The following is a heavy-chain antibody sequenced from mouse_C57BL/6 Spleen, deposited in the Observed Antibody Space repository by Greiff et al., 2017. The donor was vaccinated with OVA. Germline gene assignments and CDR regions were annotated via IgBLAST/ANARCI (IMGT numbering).Heavy chain of an antibody. Sequence: VQLQQSGAELVRPGASVTLSCKASGYTFTDYEMHWVKQTPVHGLEWIGAIDPETGGTAYNQKFKGKAILTADKSSSTAYMELRSLTSEDSAVYYFTRDYSNLYYYDYWGQGTTLTVST. CDR3: TRDYSNLYYYDY. J-gene: IGHJ2*01. D-gene: IGHD2-5*01. CDR1: GYTFTDYE. V-gene: IGHV1-15*01. CDR2: IDPETGGT.